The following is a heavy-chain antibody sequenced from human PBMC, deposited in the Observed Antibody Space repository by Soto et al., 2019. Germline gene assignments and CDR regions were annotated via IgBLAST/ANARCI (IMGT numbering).Heavy chain of an antibody. Sequence: SSETLSLTCTVSGGSISSGGYFRSWIRQPPGKGLEWIGNIFYSGTTYYNPSLKSRVTISVDTSKNQFSLKLSSVTAADTAVYFCARGVLYWGQGTLVTVSS. J-gene: IGHJ4*02. CDR3: ARGVLY. CDR2: IFYSGTT. CDR1: GGSISSGGYF. D-gene: IGHD1-1*01. V-gene: IGHV4-31*03.